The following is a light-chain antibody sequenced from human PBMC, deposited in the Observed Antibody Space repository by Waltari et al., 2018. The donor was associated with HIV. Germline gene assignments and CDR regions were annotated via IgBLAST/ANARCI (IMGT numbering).Light chain of an antibody. J-gene: IGLJ1*01. CDR1: SSITEFIF. Sequence: QSVLTQPPSASGTPGHRVTITCSGSSSITEFIFLSWYQQVPGTAPKLLIYNNDQWPSGVPDRFSASKSGTSASLVISGLRSEDEADYYCAAWDDRLSGRVFGTGTRVTVL. CDR3: AAWDDRLSGRV. CDR2: NND. V-gene: IGLV1-47*01.